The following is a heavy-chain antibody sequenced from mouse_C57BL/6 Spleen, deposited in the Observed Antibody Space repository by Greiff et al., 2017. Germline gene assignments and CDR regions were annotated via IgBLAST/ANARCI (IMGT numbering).Heavy chain of an antibody. V-gene: IGHV1-52*01. CDR2: IDPSDSET. J-gene: IGHJ3*01. CDR1: GYTFTSYW. D-gene: IGHD2-5*01. Sequence: QVQLKQPGAELVRPGSSVKLSCKASGYTFTSYWMHWVKQRPIQGLEWIGNIDPSDSETHYNQKFKDKATLTVDKSSSTAYMQLRSLTSEDSAVYYCARKGAGSNYVGAYWGQGTLVTVSA. CDR3: ARKGAGSNYVGAY.